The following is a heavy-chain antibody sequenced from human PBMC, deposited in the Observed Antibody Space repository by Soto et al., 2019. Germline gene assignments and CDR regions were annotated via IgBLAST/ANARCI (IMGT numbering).Heavy chain of an antibody. CDR1: GYSFTSYW. D-gene: IGHD3-22*01. CDR2: IYPGDSDT. J-gene: IGHJ4*02. V-gene: IGHV5-51*01. Sequence: GESLKISCKGSGYSFTSYWIGWVRQMPGKGLEWMGIIYPGDSDTRYSPSFQGQVTISADKSISTAYLQWSSLKASDTAMYYCASFTYYYDSSGSLGYFDYWGQGTLVTVSS. CDR3: ASFTYYYDSSGSLGYFDY.